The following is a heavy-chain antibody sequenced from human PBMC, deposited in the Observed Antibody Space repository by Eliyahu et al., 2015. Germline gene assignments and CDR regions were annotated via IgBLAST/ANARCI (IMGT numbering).Heavy chain of an antibody. J-gene: IGHJ4*02. CDR3: ARLFSSSLAADH. D-gene: IGHD6-13*01. V-gene: IGHV4-61*02. CDR1: GAXMXXGSYX. Sequence: QVQLQESGPRLVNPSQTLSXTCTVSGAXMXXGSYXWGWYRXPAGKAPXWIGRIYRSGSTDYSPSLKSRVTLSVDTSKNQFSLELRSVTAADSAIYYCARLFSSSLAADHWGQGTLVSVSS. CDR2: IYRSGST.